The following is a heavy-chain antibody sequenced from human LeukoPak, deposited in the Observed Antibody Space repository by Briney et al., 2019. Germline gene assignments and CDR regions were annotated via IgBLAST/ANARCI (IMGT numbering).Heavy chain of an antibody. D-gene: IGHD6-13*01. CDR2: IYYSGST. CDR3: ARLTPTGVIIAAAGYFDY. J-gene: IGHJ4*02. Sequence: SETLPLTCTVSGGSISSSSYYWGWIRQPPGKGLEWIGSIYYSGSTYYNPSLKSRVTISVDTSKNQFSLKLSSVTAADTAVYYCARLTPTGVIIAAAGYFDYWGQGTLVTVSS. V-gene: IGHV4-39*07. CDR1: GGSISSSSYY.